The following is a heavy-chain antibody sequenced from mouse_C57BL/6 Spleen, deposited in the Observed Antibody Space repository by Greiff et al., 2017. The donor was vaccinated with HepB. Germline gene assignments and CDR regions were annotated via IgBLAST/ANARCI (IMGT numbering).Heavy chain of an antibody. CDR1: GYTFTGYW. V-gene: IGHV1-9*01. CDR2: IVPGSGST. Sequence: VKLQESGAELMKPGASVKLSCKATGYTFTGYWIEWVKQRPEHGLEWIGEIVPGSGSTNYNEKFKGKATFTADTSSNTAYMQLSSLTTEDSAIYYCAREEGNRQLRLRAFAYWGQGTLVTVSA. D-gene: IGHD3-2*02. CDR3: AREEGNRQLRLRAFAY. J-gene: IGHJ3*01.